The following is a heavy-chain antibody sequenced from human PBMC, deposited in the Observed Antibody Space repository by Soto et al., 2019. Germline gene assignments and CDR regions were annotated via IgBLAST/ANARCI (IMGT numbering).Heavy chain of an antibody. CDR2: INHSGST. J-gene: IGHJ4*02. CDR1: GGSFSGYY. CDR3: ARAPRLGYCSGGSCYSGALDY. Sequence: QVQLQQWGAGLLKPSETLSLTCAVYGGSFSGYYWSWIRQPPGKGLEWIGEINHSGSTNYNPSLKRRVTISVDTSKNQFSLKLSSVTAADTAVYYCARAPRLGYCSGGSCYSGALDYWGQGTLVTVSS. D-gene: IGHD2-15*01. V-gene: IGHV4-34*01.